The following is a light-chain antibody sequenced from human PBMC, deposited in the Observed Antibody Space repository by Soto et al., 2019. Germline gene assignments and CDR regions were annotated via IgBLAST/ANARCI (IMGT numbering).Light chain of an antibody. CDR3: QQYYSYPFT. J-gene: IGKJ3*01. Sequence: DIQMTQSPSTLSGSVGDRVTITCRASQSIDNWLAWHQQKPGKAPKLLIYAASTLQSGVPSRFSGSGSGTDFTLTISCLQSEDFATYYCQQYYSYPFTFGPGTKVDIK. V-gene: IGKV1-5*01. CDR1: QSIDNW. CDR2: AAS.